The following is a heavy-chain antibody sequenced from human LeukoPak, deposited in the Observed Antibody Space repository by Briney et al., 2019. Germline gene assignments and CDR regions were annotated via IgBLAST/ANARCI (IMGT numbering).Heavy chain of an antibody. CDR2: IYYSGST. CDR1: GGSISSYY. Sequence: SETLSLTCTVSGGSISSYYWSWNRQPPGKGLEWIGYIYYSGSTNYNPSLKSRVTISVDTSKNQFSLKLSSVTAADTAVYYCARVRPYYYYGMDVWGQGTTVTVSS. V-gene: IGHV4-59*01. J-gene: IGHJ6*02. CDR3: ARVRPYYYYGMDV. D-gene: IGHD3-10*01.